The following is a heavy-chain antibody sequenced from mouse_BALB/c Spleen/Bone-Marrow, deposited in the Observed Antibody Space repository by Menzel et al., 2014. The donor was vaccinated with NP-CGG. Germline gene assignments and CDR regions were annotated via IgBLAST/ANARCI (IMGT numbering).Heavy chain of an antibody. D-gene: IGHD1-1*01. CDR1: GFNIKDTY. Sequence: VHVKQSGAELVKPGASVKLSCTASGFNIKDTYMHWVKQRPGQGLEWIGRIDPANGNTKYDPKFQGKATITADTSSNTAYLQLSSLTSEDTAVYYCALYYYGSSGFAYWGQGTLVTVSA. J-gene: IGHJ3*01. CDR2: IDPANGNT. CDR3: ALYYYGSSGFAY. V-gene: IGHV14-3*02.